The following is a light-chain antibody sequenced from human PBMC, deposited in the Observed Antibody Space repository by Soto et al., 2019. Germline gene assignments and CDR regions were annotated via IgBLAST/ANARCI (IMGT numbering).Light chain of an antibody. Sequence: EIVLTQSPAPLSLSPGNRATLSCRASQSVSGYLAWYQQKPGQAPRLLIYAASNRATGIPARFSGSWSGPDFTLTITSLEPDDFAVSYCQQRSNWPSTFGGGTKVEI. CDR3: QQRSNWPST. CDR1: QSVSGY. V-gene: IGKV3-11*01. J-gene: IGKJ4*01. CDR2: AAS.